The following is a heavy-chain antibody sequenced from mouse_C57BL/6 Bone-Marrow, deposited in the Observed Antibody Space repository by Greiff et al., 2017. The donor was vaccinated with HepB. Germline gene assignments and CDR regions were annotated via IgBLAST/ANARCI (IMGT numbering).Heavy chain of an antibody. V-gene: IGHV1-72*01. CDR1: GYTFTSYW. CDR3: AKRGDDPYYFDY. J-gene: IGHJ2*01. CDR2: IDPNSGGT. D-gene: IGHD2-3*01. Sequence: QVQLKQPGAELVKPGASVKLSCKASGYTFTSYWMHWVKQRPGRGLEWIGRIDPNSGGTKYNEKFKSKATLTVDKPSSTAYMQLSSLTSEDSAVYYCAKRGDDPYYFDYWGQGTTLTVSS.